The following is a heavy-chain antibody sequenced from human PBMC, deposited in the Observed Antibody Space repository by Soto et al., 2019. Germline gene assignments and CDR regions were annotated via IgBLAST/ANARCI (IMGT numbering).Heavy chain of an antibody. CDR2: ISTDSGYT. V-gene: IGHV1-18*01. CDR3: ARDRPPGSLYGMDA. Sequence: QIQLVQSGGEVERPGASVTVSCEASGYIFTTYGLSWVRQTPAHGLEWMGWISTDSGYTQYSQLLLGRVTMTRDTSTNTAYMELRDLTFDDTGIYYCARDRPPGSLYGMDAWGQGTAVTVSS. J-gene: IGHJ6*02. CDR1: GYIFTTYG.